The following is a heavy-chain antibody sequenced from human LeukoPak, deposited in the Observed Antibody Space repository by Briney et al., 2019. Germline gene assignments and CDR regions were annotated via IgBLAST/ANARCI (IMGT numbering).Heavy chain of an antibody. D-gene: IGHD3-10*01. CDR1: GFTFSSYG. J-gene: IGHJ5*02. Sequence: GGTLRLSCAASGFTFSSYGMSWVRQAPGKGLECVSVISGSGTNTYYADSVKGRFTISRDNSKNTLFLQMNSLRAEDTALYYCAKDAAPILWFGKTWFDPWGQGTLVTVSS. V-gene: IGHV3-23*01. CDR2: ISGSGTNT. CDR3: AKDAAPILWFGKTWFDP.